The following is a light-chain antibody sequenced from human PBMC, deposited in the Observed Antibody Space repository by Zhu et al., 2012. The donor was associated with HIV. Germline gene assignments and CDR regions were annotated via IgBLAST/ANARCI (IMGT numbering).Light chain of an antibody. CDR3: QQYSNLPWT. J-gene: IGKJ1*01. CDR2: GAS. CDR1: QSVSSNY. V-gene: IGKV3-20*01. Sequence: EVVLTQSPGTLSLSPGERATLSCRASQSVSSNYLAWYQQKPGQALRLLIYGASSRATGVPDRFTGSGSGTDFSLTINRLEPEDFALYYCQQYSNLPWTFGPRDQGGNQT.